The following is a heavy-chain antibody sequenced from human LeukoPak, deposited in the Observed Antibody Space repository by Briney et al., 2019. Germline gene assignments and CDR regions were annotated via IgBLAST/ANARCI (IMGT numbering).Heavy chain of an antibody. D-gene: IGHD6-19*01. Sequence: PGGSLRLSCAASGFTFSSYALSSVRQAPGKGLEWVSHIHYSSGYKYSAASVRGRFTNSRDNSKNTLYLQMDSLRGEDTAVYYCAKGYSGAWYDFVSWVQGTLVTVSS. CDR1: GFTFSSYA. J-gene: IGHJ4*02. CDR3: AKGYSGAWYDFVS. V-gene: IGHV3-23*01. CDR2: IHYSSGYK.